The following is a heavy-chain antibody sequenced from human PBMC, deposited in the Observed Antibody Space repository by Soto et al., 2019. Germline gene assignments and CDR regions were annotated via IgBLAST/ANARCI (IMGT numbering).Heavy chain of an antibody. V-gene: IGHV4-30-4*01. Sequence: LSLTCTVSGGSISSGDYYWSWIRQPPGKGLEWIGYIYYSGSTYYNPSLKSRVTISADTSKNQFSLKLSSVTAADTAVYYCARDYPGYCGGDCYDYWGQGTLVTVSS. D-gene: IGHD2-21*01. CDR1: GGSISSGDYY. CDR3: ARDYPGYCGGDCYDY. J-gene: IGHJ4*02. CDR2: IYYSGST.